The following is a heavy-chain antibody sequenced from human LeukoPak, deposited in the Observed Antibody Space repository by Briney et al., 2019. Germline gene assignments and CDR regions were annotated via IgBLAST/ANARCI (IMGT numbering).Heavy chain of an antibody. J-gene: IGHJ4*02. Sequence: GGSLRLSCAASGFSFSRYWMSWVRQAPGKGREGVANIKQDGSDKKYVDSVKGRFTISRDNAKNSLYLQMNSLRADDTAVYYCSRGPLPVTYSYDYWGQGTLVTVSS. D-gene: IGHD5-18*01. CDR1: GFSFSRYW. V-gene: IGHV3-7*04. CDR2: IKQDGSDK. CDR3: SRGPLPVTYSYDY.